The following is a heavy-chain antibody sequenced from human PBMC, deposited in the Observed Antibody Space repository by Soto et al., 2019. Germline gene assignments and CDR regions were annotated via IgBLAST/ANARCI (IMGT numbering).Heavy chain of an antibody. CDR2: INPNSGST. Sequence: GGSVKGSWKASGYPFTGYYMHWVRQAPGQGLEWMGWINPNSGSTNYAEKFQGWVTMTRDTSISTAYMELSRLRSDDTAVYYCARDRGYSSGWDAFDIWGQGTIVTVS. CDR1: GYPFTGYY. CDR3: ARDRGYSSGWDAFDI. V-gene: IGHV1-2*04. D-gene: IGHD6-19*01. J-gene: IGHJ3*02.